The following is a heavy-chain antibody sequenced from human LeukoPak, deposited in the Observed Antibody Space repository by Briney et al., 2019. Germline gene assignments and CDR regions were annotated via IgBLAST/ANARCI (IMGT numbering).Heavy chain of an antibody. J-gene: IGHJ5*02. D-gene: IGHD3-22*01. CDR3: ARPYYYDSRIDP. CDR1: GGSISSGDYN. V-gene: IGHV4-30-4*01. CDR2: MYYSGTT. Sequence: PSEALSLTCTVSGGSISSGDYNWSWIRQPPGKGLEWIAYMYYSGTTYYNPSLKSSVTMSADTSKNQLSLKLRSVTAADTAVYYCARPYYYDSRIDPWGQGILVTVSS.